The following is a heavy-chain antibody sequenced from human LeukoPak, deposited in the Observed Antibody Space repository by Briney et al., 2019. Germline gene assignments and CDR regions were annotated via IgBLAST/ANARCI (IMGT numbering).Heavy chain of an antibody. J-gene: IGHJ4*02. CDR3: ARGHYDVLAASYKWTPDY. CDR2: VTSGGDYI. Sequence: GGSLRLSCAASGFTFNTFNMNWVRQAPGKGLEWVSSVTSGGDYIYYADSVKGRFTTSRDNAKNSLSLQLNSLRVEDTAVYYCARGHYDVLAASYKWTPDYWGQGTLVTVSS. CDR1: GFTFNTFN. V-gene: IGHV3-21*01. D-gene: IGHD3-9*01.